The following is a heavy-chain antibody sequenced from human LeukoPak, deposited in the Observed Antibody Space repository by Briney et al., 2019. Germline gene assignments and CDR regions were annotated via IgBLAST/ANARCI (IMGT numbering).Heavy chain of an antibody. CDR3: ATASGGVVGAVDAFDI. J-gene: IGHJ3*02. D-gene: IGHD1-26*01. V-gene: IGHV1-69*13. Sequence: SVKVSCNASGGTFSSYAISWVRQAPGQGLEWMGGIIPIFGTANYAQKFQGRVTITADESTSTAYMELSSLRSEDTAVYYCATASGGVVGAVDAFDIWGQGTMVTVSS. CDR1: GGTFSSYA. CDR2: IIPIFGTA.